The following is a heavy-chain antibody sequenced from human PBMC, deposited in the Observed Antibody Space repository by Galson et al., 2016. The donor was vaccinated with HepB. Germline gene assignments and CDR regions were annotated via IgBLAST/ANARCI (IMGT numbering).Heavy chain of an antibody. CDR3: ARGGERVWFGPLHY. CDR1: GFTFSSYA. J-gene: IGHJ4*02. CDR2: ISYDGAYH. Sequence: SLRLSCAASGFTFSSYAMHWVRQAPGKGLEWVAVISYDGAYHYCADSVKGRFTISRDNPKNTLYLEMISLRPEDTAVYYCARGGERVWFGPLHYWGQGTLVTVSS. D-gene: IGHD3-10*01. V-gene: IGHV3-30-3*01.